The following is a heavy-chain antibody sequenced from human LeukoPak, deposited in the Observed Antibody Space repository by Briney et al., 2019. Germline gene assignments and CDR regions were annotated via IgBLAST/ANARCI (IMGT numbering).Heavy chain of an antibody. D-gene: IGHD1-7*01. J-gene: IGHJ4*02. CDR1: GFTFSSYE. CDR3: AKGAKLELRPYFDY. Sequence: GGSLRLSCAASGFTFSSYEMNWVRQAPGKGLEWVSYISSSGSTIYYADSVKGRFTISRDNAKNSLYLQMNSLRAEDTAVYYCAKGAKLELRPYFDYWGQGTLVTVSS. V-gene: IGHV3-48*03. CDR2: ISSSGSTI.